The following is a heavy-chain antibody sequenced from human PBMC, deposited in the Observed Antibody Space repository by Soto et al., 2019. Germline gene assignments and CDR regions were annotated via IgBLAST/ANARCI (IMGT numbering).Heavy chain of an antibody. CDR2: ISVDGRTE. J-gene: IGHJ5*02. V-gene: IGHV3-30*09. Sequence: QVQLVESGGGVVQPGRSLRLSCAASGFTFSDYPMYWVRQAPGKGLDWVALISVDGRTEYYAGSVKGRFAISRDNSKNTLYLQMNTLRVEDTAVYCCAGIYSYDRYGYYPGESWGQGTLFTVST. D-gene: IGHD3-3*01. CDR3: AGIYSYDRYGYYPGES. CDR1: GFTFSDYP.